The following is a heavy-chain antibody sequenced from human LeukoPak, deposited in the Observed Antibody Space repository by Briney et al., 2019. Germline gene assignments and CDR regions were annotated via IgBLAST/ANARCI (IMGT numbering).Heavy chain of an antibody. CDR3: ARVPQRSGPYYYYYMDV. V-gene: IGHV4-4*09. CDR1: GGSISGRY. CDR2: IYTSGST. Sequence: PSETLSLTCAVSGGSISGRYWSWIRQPPGKGLEWIGYIYTSGSTNYNPSLKSRVTISVDTSKNQFSLKLSSVTAADTAVYYCARVPQRSGPYYYYYMDVWGKGTTVTVSS. D-gene: IGHD3-3*01. J-gene: IGHJ6*03.